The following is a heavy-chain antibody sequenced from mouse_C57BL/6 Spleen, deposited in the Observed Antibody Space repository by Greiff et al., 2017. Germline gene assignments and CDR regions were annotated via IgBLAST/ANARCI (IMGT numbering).Heavy chain of an antibody. CDR2: IYPGAGDT. CDR1: GYAFSSYW. J-gene: IGHJ2*01. Sequence: QVQLKQSGAELVKPGASVKFSCKASGYAFSSYWMNWVKQRPGKGLEWIGQIYPGAGDTNYNGKFKGKATLTADKSSSTASMQLSSLTAEDSAVYYCARCTTAEFDYWGQGTTLTVSS. CDR3: ARCTTAEFDY. V-gene: IGHV1-80*01. D-gene: IGHD1-2*01.